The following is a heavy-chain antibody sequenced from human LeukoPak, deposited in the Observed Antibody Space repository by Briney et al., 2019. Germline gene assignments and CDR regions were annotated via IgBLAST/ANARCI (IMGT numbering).Heavy chain of an antibody. J-gene: IGHJ4*02. V-gene: IGHV4-39*07. D-gene: IGHD3-9*01. CDR1: GGSISSSTYY. CDR3: ARRNYDILTGYYYFDY. Sequence: SETLSLTCTVSGGSISSSTYYWVWIRQPPGKGLEWIGSISYSGSTYYNPSLKSRVTISVHTSKNQLSLKLSSVTAADTAVYYCARRNYDILTGYYYFDYWGQGILVTVSS. CDR2: ISYSGST.